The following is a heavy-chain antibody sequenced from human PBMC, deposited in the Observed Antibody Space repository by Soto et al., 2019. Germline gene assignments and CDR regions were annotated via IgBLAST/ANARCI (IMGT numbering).Heavy chain of an antibody. D-gene: IGHD3-22*01. Sequence: EASVKVSCKASGYTFTSYYMHWVRQAPGQGLEWMGIINPSGGSTSYAQKFQGRVTMTRDTSTSTVYMELSSLRSEDTAVYYCARLWRRNYYDSSGYRIYDAFDIWGQGTMVSVSS. CDR3: ARLWRRNYYDSSGYRIYDAFDI. CDR2: INPSGGST. V-gene: IGHV1-46*01. CDR1: GYTFTSYY. J-gene: IGHJ3*02.